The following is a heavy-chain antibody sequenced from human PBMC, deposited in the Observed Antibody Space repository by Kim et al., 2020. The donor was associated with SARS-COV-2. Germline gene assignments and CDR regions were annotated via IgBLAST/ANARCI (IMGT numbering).Heavy chain of an antibody. CDR1: GFTFSSYW. CDR3: AGYGSGTYFNG. J-gene: IGHJ4*02. Sequence: GGSLRLSCAASGFTFSSYWMHWVRQAPGKGLVWVSRVSSDGSATTYADSVKRRITISRDNAKNTLYLQMNSLTAEDTAVYFCAGYGSGTYFNGWGQGTLVPVSS. D-gene: IGHD3-10*01. V-gene: IGHV3-74*03. CDR2: VSSDGSAT.